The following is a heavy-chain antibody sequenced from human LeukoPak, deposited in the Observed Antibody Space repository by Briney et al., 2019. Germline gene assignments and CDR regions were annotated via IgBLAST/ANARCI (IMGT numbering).Heavy chain of an antibody. CDR2: INPNSGCT. J-gene: IGHJ4*02. V-gene: IGHV1-2*02. Sequence: GASVKVSCKASGYTFTRYYMHWVRQAPGQGLEWMGWINPNSGCTNYAQKFQGRVTMTRDTSISTAYMELSRLRFHDTAVYYCATVSGSQLDYWGQGTLVSVSS. D-gene: IGHD1-26*01. CDR1: GYTFTRYY. CDR3: ATVSGSQLDY.